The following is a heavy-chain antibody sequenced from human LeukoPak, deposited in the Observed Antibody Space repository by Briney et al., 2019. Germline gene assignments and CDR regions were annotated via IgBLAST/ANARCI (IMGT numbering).Heavy chain of an antibody. CDR1: GFTFDDHG. CDR3: ARAAGSGYYFYMDV. J-gene: IGHJ6*03. Sequence: PGGSLRLSCAASGFTFDDHGMSWVRQAPGKGLEWVSGIKWDGGSTGYADSVKGRFTISRDNAKNSLYLQMNSLRSEDMALYYCARAAGSGYYFYMDVWGKGTTVTVSS. CDR2: IKWDGGST. V-gene: IGHV3-20*04.